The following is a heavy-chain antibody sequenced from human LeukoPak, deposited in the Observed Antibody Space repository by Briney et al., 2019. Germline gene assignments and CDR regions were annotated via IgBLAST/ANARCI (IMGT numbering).Heavy chain of an antibody. V-gene: IGHV1-8*03. Sequence: ASVKVSCKASGYTFTSYDINWVRQATGQGLEWMGWMNPNSGNTGYAQKFQGRVTITRNTSISTAYMELSSLRSEDTAVYYCARGPIVVVPAAQGYYYYYYMDVWGKGTTVTVSS. CDR2: MNPNSGNT. D-gene: IGHD2-2*01. J-gene: IGHJ6*03. CDR3: ARGPIVVVPAAQGYYYYYYMDV. CDR1: GYTFTSYD.